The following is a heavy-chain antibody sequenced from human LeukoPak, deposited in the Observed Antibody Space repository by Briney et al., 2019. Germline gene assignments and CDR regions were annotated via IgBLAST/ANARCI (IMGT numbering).Heavy chain of an antibody. CDR1: GASISSSF. CDR3: ARDWVGSYGSRQFDY. CDR2: IYYTGNT. Sequence: SETLSLTCTVSGASISSSFWTWIRQSPGKGLEWLGYIYYTGNTNLNPSLKSRLTISLDTSKNQFSLRLSSVTAADTAVYYCARDWVGSYGSRQFDYWGQGALVTVSS. J-gene: IGHJ4*02. V-gene: IGHV4-59*12. D-gene: IGHD1-26*01.